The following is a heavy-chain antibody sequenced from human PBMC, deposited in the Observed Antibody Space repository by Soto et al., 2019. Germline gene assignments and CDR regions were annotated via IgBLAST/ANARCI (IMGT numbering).Heavy chain of an antibody. V-gene: IGHV2-70*04. J-gene: IGHJ5*02. CDR1: GFSLSTSGMR. D-gene: IGHD3-9*01. CDR3: ARTNLNYDILTGVYDP. Sequence: SGPTLVNPTQTLTLTCTFSGFSLSTSGMRVSWIRQPPGKALEWLARIDWDDDKFYSTSLKTRLTISKDTPKNQVVLTMTNMDPVDTATYYCARTNLNYDILTGVYDPWGQGTRVTVSS. CDR2: IDWDDDK.